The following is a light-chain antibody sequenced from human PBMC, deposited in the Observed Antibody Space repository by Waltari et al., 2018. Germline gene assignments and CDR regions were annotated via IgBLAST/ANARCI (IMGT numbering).Light chain of an antibody. V-gene: IGLV2-14*03. Sequence: WYQQFPGKAPKVLIYDVNRRHSGVFKRFSGSKSGSTASLTISGRQPQDEADYYCTSYADIIPVVFGGGTKMTVL. CDR3: TSYADIIPVV. CDR2: DVN. J-gene: IGLJ2*01.